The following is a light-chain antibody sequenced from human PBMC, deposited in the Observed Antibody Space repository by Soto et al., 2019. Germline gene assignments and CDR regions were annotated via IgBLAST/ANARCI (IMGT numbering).Light chain of an antibody. CDR2: DAS. V-gene: IGKV1-5*01. J-gene: IGKJ3*01. CDR1: QSISSW. Sequence: DIQMTQSPSTLSASVGDRVTITCRASQSISSWLAWYQQKPGKAPKLLIYDASSLESGVPSRFSGSGSGTEFTLTISSLQPDDFANYYCQQYNSYPTTFGPGTKVDIK. CDR3: QQYNSYPTT.